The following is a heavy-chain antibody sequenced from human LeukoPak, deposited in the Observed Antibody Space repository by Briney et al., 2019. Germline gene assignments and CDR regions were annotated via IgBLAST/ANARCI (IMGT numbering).Heavy chain of an antibody. Sequence: PSETLSLTCTVSGGSISSYYWSWIRQPPGKGLEWIGYIYYSGSTNYNPSLKSRVTISVDTSKNQFSLKLSSVTAADTAVYYCASLGGTQFSSWYDYWGQGTLVTVSS. CDR1: GGSISSYY. D-gene: IGHD6-13*01. CDR2: IYYSGST. V-gene: IGHV4-59*12. J-gene: IGHJ4*02. CDR3: ASLGGTQFSSWYDY.